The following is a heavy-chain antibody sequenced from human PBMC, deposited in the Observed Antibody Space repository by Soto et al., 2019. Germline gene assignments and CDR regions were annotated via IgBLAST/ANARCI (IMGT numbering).Heavy chain of an antibody. J-gene: IGHJ6*02. V-gene: IGHV4-31*03. CDR3: GRAPSYYDSSGHGGGGWVFYYYGMDV. CDR1: GGSISSGGYY. D-gene: IGHD3-22*01. CDR2: LYYRGST. Sequence: SETLSLTCTVSGGSISSGGYYWSWIRQHPGKGLEWIGYLYYRGSTYYNPSLKSRVTISVDTSKNQFSLKLSSVTAADTAVYYCGRAPSYYDSSGHGGGGWVFYYYGMDVWGQGTTVTVSS.